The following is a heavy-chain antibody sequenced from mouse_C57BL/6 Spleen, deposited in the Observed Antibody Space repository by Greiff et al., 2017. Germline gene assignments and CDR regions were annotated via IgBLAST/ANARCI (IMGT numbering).Heavy chain of an antibody. CDR1: GFSLTSYA. D-gene: IGHD1-1*01. CDR2: LWTGGGT. V-gene: IGHV2-9-1*01. J-gene: IGHJ3*01. CDR3: ARNSVDYYGSSYVWFAY. Sequence: VQRVESGPGLVAPSQSLSITCTVSGFSLTSYAISWVRQPPGKGLEWLGVLWTGGGTNYNSALKYRLSISKDNSKSQVFLKRNSLQTDDTARYYCARNSVDYYGSSYVWFAYWGQGTLVTVSA.